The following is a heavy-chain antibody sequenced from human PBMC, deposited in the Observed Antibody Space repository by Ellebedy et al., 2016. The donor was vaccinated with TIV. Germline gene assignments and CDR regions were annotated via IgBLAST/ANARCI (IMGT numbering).Heavy chain of an antibody. CDR1: GFTFSTFL. D-gene: IGHD3-10*02. CDR3: ARGRVRDSRFDYYFDY. V-gene: IGHV5-51*01. J-gene: IGHJ4*02. CDR2: IYTRDSDT. Sequence: GESLKISCNTSGFTFSTFLTGWVRQMPGNGLEFVGMIYTRDSDTTYSPSFQGQVTISADKATSTSFLQWSSLEASDTAMYYCARGRVRDSRFDYYFDYWGQGTLVSVSS.